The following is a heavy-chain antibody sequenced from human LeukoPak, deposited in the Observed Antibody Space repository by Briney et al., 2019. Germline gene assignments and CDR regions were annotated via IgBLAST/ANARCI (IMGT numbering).Heavy chain of an antibody. CDR3: ARWVGIYSY. D-gene: IGHD5-12*01. Sequence: SETLSLTCTVSGDSISSSSYYWGWIRQPPGKGLEWMGSIYYSGSTYYNPSLKSRVTVSVDTSKNQFSLKLTSVTAADTAVYYCARWVGIYSYWGQGTLVTVS. CDR1: GDSISSSSYY. V-gene: IGHV4-39*01. J-gene: IGHJ4*02. CDR2: IYYSGST.